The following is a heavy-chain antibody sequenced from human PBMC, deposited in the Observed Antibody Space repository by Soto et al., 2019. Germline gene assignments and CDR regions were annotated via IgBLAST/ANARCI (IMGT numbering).Heavy chain of an antibody. CDR1: GFSFSDYG. V-gene: IGHV3-48*02. CDR2: ISYSSATV. Sequence: GGSLRLSCAASGFSFSDYGMNWVRQAPGRGLEWISYISYSSATVHYADSVKGRFTISRDNANSSLYLEMSSLRDEDTAIYFCARDSSRYTYGSFYFDSWGQGTLVTVSS. J-gene: IGHJ4*02. D-gene: IGHD5-18*01. CDR3: ARDSSRYTYGSFYFDS.